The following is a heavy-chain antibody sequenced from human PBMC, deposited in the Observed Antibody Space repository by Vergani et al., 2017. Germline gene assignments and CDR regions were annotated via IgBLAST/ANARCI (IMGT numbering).Heavy chain of an antibody. V-gene: IGHV4-38-2*02. CDR3: ARVPGYSYGYAVDY. CDR2: IYHSGST. J-gene: IGHJ4*02. D-gene: IGHD5-18*01. Sequence: QVQLQESGPGLVKPSETLSLPCTVSGYSISSGYYWGWIRQPPGKVLEWIGSIYHSGSTYYNPSLKSRVTISVDTSKNQFSLKLNSVTAADTAVYYCARVPGYSYGYAVDYWGQGTLVTVSS. CDR1: GYSISSGYY.